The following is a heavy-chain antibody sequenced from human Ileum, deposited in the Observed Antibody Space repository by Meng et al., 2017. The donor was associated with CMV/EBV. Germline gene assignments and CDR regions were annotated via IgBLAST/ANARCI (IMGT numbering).Heavy chain of an antibody. V-gene: IGHV4-4*07. CDR3: ARGPGASTREGFDY. CDR1: GGSVNNYY. J-gene: IGHJ4*02. Sequence: HVQLQAAGPGLVKPSETLSSTCTVSGGSVNNYYWSWIRQSAGKGLEWIGRFYSSDTYNYHPSLDSRVTMSLDTSKNQFSLNLRSVTAADTATYYCARGPGASTREGFDYWGLGTLVTVSS. CDR2: FYSSDTY. D-gene: IGHD1-26*01.